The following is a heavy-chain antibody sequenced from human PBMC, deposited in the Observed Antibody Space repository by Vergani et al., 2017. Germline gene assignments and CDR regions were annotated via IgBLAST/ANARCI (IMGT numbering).Heavy chain of an antibody. CDR1: GFTFSSYE. CDR2: ISSSGNTI. CDR3: ARGNYYGSGAFDF. J-gene: IGHJ4*02. V-gene: IGHV3-48*03. D-gene: IGHD3-10*01. Sequence: EVQLVESGGDLVQPGGSLRLSCAASGFTFSSYEMNWVRQAPGKGLEWVSYISSSGNTIYYADLVKGRFTISRDNAKNSLYLQMNSLRAEDTAVYYCARGNYYGSGAFDFWGQGTLVTVSS.